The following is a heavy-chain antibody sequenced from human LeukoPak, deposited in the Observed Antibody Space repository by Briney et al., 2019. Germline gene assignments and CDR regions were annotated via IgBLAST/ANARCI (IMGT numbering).Heavy chain of an antibody. V-gene: IGHV4-39*07. CDR1: GDSISRSRHF. Sequence: SETLSLTCNVSGDSISRSRHFWAWIRQSPGKGLEWIGYIYNSGSTYYNPSLKSRVTISVDTSKNQFSLRLSSVTAADSAVYYCARWGTYASTSNWFDPWGQGTRVTVSS. J-gene: IGHJ5*02. CDR2: IYNSGST. CDR3: ARWGTYASTSNWFDP. D-gene: IGHD2-2*01.